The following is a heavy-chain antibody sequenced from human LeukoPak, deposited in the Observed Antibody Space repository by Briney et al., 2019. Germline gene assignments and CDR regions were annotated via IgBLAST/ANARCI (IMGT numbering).Heavy chain of an antibody. CDR3: PGDDVAPTRRGMDV. D-gene: IGHD1-1*01. J-gene: IGHJ6*02. CDR2: ITRRSAYI. V-gene: IGHV3-21*01. Sequence: GGSLRLSCAASGFTFNTCSMNWVRQAPGKGLEWVSSITRRSAYIYYADSVRGRFTISRDNAKTSLYLQMNSRGPEDTPVYYGPGDDVAPTRRGMDVWNQ. CDR1: GFTFNTCS.